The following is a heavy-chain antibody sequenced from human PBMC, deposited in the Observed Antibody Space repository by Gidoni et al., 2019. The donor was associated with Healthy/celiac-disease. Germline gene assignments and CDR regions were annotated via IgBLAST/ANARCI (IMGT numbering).Heavy chain of an antibody. CDR3: ARGFTYCGGDCDAFDI. V-gene: IGHV3-21*01. CDR1: GFTFSSYS. CDR2: ISSSSSYI. Sequence: EVQLVESGGGLVKPGGSLRLSCAASGFTFSSYSMNWVRQAPGKGLEWVSSISSSSSYIYYADSVKGRFTISRDNAKNSLYLQMNSLRAEDTAVYYCARGFTYCGGDCDAFDIWGQGTMVTVSS. D-gene: IGHD2-21*02. J-gene: IGHJ3*02.